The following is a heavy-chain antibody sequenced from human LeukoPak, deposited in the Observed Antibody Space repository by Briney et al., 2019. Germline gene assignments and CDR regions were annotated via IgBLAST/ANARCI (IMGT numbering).Heavy chain of an antibody. CDR3: ARGDYYDSSGYQSPSFDY. D-gene: IGHD3-22*01. CDR2: IYYSGST. J-gene: IGHJ4*02. Sequence: PSETLSLTCTVSGGSISSYYWSWIRQPPGKGLEWIGYIYYSGSTNYNPSLKSRVTISVDTSKNQFSLKLSSVTAADTAVYYCARGDYYDSSGYQSPSFDYWGQGTLVTVSS. V-gene: IGHV4-59*08. CDR1: GGSISSYY.